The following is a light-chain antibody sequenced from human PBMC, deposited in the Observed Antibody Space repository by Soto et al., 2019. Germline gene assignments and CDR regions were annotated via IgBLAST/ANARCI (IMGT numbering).Light chain of an antibody. CDR2: GAS. CDR1: QSVSSSY. J-gene: IGKJ1*01. Sequence: EIVLTQSPGTLSLSPGERATLSCRDSQSVSSSYLAWYQQKPGQAPRLLIYGASSRATGIPDRFSGSGSGTDFTLTISRLEPEDFAVYYCQQYNNWPPTFGQGTKVDIK. V-gene: IGKV3-20*01. CDR3: QQYNNWPPT.